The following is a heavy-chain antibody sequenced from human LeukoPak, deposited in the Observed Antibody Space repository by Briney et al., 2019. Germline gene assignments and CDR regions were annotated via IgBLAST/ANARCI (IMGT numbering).Heavy chain of an antibody. CDR2: ISWNSGSI. V-gene: IGHV3-9*01. D-gene: IGHD6-19*01. CDR3: AKGLYSSGWSGFDY. CDR1: GFTFDDYA. Sequence: GGSLRLSCAASGFTFDDYAMHWVRRAPGKGLEWVSGISWNSGSIAYADSVKGRFTISRDNARTSLYLQMNSLRAEDTALYYCAKGLYSSGWSGFDYWGQGTLVTVSS. J-gene: IGHJ4*02.